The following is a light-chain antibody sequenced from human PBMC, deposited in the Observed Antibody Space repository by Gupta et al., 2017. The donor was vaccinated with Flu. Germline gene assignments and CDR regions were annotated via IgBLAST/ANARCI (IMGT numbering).Light chain of an antibody. J-gene: IGKJ1*01. CDR1: QTITTY. V-gene: IGKV1-39*01. CDR3: QQCYTTPWT. Sequence: DPELHQSPSSLSESVGERVTISCRASQTITTYLNWYQQTPGKAPKFLMYGVSTLQGGVPSSISASGAGAECTLTISRLQREDFATYYCQQCYTTPWTFGQGTKVEVK. CDR2: GVS.